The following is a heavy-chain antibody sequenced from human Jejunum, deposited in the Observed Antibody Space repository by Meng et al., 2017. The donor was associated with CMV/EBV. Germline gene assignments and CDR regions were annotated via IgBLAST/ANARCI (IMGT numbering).Heavy chain of an antibody. CDR3: ARAGVVVTATPHYYGMDV. D-gene: IGHD2-15*01. CDR1: FSSYA. J-gene: IGHJ6*02. CDR2: ISGSGGST. Sequence: FSSYAMSWVRQAPGKGLEWVSAISGSGGSTYYADSVKGRFTISRDNSKNTLYLQMNSLRAEDTAVYYCARAGVVVTATPHYYGMDVWGQGTAVTVSS. V-gene: IGHV3-23*01.